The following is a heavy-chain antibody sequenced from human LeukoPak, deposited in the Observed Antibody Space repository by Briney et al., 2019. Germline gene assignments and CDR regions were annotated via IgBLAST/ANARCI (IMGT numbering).Heavy chain of an antibody. CDR3: ASTLRFLPYRRFDY. CDR1: GGSIRSYY. CDR2: IYQSGSGSS. V-gene: IGHV4-59*05. Sequence: SETLSLTCTVSGGSIRSYYWSWIRQPPGKGLEWIGSIYQSGSGSSYYNPSLKSRVTISGDTSKNQFFLRLSSVTAADTAVYYCASTLRFLPYRRFDYWGQGTLVTVPS. J-gene: IGHJ4*02. D-gene: IGHD3-3*01.